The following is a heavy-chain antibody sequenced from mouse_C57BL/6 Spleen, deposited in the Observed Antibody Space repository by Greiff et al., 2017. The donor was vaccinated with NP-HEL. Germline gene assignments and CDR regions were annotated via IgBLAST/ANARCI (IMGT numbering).Heavy chain of an antibody. CDR1: GFTFSDYG. CDR3: ARTLPVYYAMDY. Sequence: DVKLVESGGGLVKPGGSLKLSCAASGFTFSDYGMHWVRQAPEKGLEWVAYISSGSSTIYYADTVKGRFTISRDNAKNTLFLQMTSLRSEDTAMYYCARTLPVYYAMDYWGQGTSVTVSS. V-gene: IGHV5-17*01. J-gene: IGHJ4*01. CDR2: ISSGSSTI. D-gene: IGHD2-10*01.